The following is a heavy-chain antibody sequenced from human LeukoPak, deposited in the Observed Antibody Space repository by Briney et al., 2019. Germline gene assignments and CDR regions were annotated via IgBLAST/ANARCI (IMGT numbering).Heavy chain of an antibody. CDR3: ATGPRSNYYYYYGMDV. V-gene: IGHV1-24*01. J-gene: IGHJ6*02. CDR2: FDPEDGET. CDR1: GYTLTELS. D-gene: IGHD4-11*01. Sequence: ASVNVSCKVSGYTLTELSMHWVRQAPGKGLEWMGGFDPEDGETIYAQKFQGRVTMTEDTSTDTAYMELSSLRSEDTAVYYCATGPRSNYYYYYGMDVWGQGTTVTVSS.